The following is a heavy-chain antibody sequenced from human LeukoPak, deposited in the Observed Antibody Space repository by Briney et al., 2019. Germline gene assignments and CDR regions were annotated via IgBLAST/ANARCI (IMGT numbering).Heavy chain of an antibody. V-gene: IGHV3-7*01. Sequence: GGSLRLSCAASGFTFSSYWMSWVRQAPGKGLEWVANIKQDGSEKYYVDSVKGRFTISRDNAKNSLYLQMNSLRAEDTAVYYCARDIVVPAAIGILFDYWGQGTLVTVSS. D-gene: IGHD2-2*02. CDR3: ARDIVVPAAIGILFDY. J-gene: IGHJ4*02. CDR2: IKQDGSEK. CDR1: GFTFSSYW.